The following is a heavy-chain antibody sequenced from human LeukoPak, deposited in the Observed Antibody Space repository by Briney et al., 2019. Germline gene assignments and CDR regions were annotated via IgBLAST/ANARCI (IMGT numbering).Heavy chain of an antibody. J-gene: IGHJ3*01. CDR3: AKVTTLLIVEFDS. Sequence: PGESLRLSCAASGFTLSYGMHWVRQAPGKGLEWVAVSSHDGSKQYYADSVRGRFTISRDNSKKTLSLQMDSLRLEDTAVYHCAKVTTLLIVEFDSWGHGTMVTASS. D-gene: IGHD4-17*01. CDR1: GFTLSYG. CDR2: SSHDGSKQ. V-gene: IGHV3-30*18.